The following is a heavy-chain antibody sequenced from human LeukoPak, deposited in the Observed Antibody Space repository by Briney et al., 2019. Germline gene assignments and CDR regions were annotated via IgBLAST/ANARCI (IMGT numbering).Heavy chain of an antibody. CDR2: TYYRSKWYN. CDR3: TGVLGAVAFDWFDP. Sequence: SQTLSLTCAISGDSVSSNGASWNWIRQSPSRGLEWLGRTYYRSKWYNDYAESVKSRITINPDTSKNQFSLQLNSVTPEDTAVYYCTGVLGAVAFDWFDPWGQGTLVTVSS. V-gene: IGHV6-1*01. D-gene: IGHD6-19*01. CDR1: GDSVSSNGAS. J-gene: IGHJ5*02.